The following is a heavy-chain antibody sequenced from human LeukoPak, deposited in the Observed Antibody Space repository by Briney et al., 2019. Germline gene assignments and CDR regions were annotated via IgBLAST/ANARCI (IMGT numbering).Heavy chain of an antibody. CDR1: GGSISSSRYY. J-gene: IGHJ4*02. Sequence: SETLSHTCTVSGGSISSSRYYWGWIRQPPGKGLEWIGSIYYSGSTYYNPSLKSRVTISVDTAKNQFSLKLSSVTAADTAVHYCAGHSGRYWSLDYWGQRISVIVSS. V-gene: IGHV4-39*01. CDR3: AGHSGRYWSLDY. CDR2: IYYSGST. D-gene: IGHD1-26*01.